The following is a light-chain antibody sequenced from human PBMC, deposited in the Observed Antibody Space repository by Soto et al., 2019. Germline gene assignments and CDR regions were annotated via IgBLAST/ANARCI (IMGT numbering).Light chain of an antibody. V-gene: IGLV1-44*01. Sequence: QSVLTQPPSASGTPGQRVTISCSGSSSNIGSNTVNWYQQLPKTAPKLLIYSNNQRPSGVPDRFSGSKSGTSASLAISGLQSEDEADYYCVAWDDSLNGLVFGGGTKVTVL. J-gene: IGLJ2*01. CDR2: SNN. CDR3: VAWDDSLNGLV. CDR1: SSNIGSNT.